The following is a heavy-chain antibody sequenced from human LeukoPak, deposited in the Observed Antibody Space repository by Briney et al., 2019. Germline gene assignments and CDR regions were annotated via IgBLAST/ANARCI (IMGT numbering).Heavy chain of an antibody. CDR3: ARGVPKDC. CDR1: VYSFTSYS. V-gene: IGHV5-51*04. D-gene: IGHD2-2*01. CDR2: IFPADSDT. J-gene: IGHJ4*02. Sequence: GESLNLSCTGSVYSFTSYSIGWVRPMPGEGLEWMWIIFPADSDTRYSPSFKVQSTISTDNPSTTASLQWSSLKASDFGMYCCARGVPKDCWGQGGMAAVSP.